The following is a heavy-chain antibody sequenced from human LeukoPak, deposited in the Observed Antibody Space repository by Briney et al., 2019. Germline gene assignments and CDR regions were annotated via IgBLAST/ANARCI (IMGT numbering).Heavy chain of an antibody. Sequence: SETLSLTCAVYGGSFSGYYWSWIRQPPGKGLEWIGEINHSGSTNYNPSLKSRVTISVDTSKNQFSLKLSSVTAADTAVYYCARILERGPRPFDSWAQGPLATVSP. D-gene: IGHD1-1*01. V-gene: IGHV4-34*01. CDR3: ARILERGPRPFDS. J-gene: IGHJ4*02. CDR2: INHSGST. CDR1: GGSFSGYY.